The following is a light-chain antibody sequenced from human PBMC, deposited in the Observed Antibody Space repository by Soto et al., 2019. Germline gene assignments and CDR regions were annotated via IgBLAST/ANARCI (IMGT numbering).Light chain of an antibody. V-gene: IGKV3-20*01. J-gene: IGKJ1*01. CDR2: AAS. CDR3: HQYGSSPRT. Sequence: EIVMTQSPATLSVSPGGRATLSCRASQSISDTLAWYQQKPGQAPRLLIYAASSRATGIPDRFSGSGSGTDFTLTISRLEPEDFAVYYCHQYGSSPRTFGQGTKV. CDR1: QSISDT.